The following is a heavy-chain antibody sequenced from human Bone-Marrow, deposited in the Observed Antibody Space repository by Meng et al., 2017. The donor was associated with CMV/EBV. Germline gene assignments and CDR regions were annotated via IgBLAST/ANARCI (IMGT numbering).Heavy chain of an antibody. J-gene: IGHJ4*02. CDR2: IYHSGST. CDR3: ARHFIYSNYYFDY. Sequence: SETLSLTCTVSGGSIGSYYWSWIRQPPGKGLEWIGSIYHSGSTYYNPSLKSRVTISVDTSKNQFSLKLSSVTAADTAVYYCARHFIYSNYYFDYWGQGTLVTVSS. V-gene: IGHV4-38-2*02. D-gene: IGHD4-11*01. CDR1: GGSIGSYY.